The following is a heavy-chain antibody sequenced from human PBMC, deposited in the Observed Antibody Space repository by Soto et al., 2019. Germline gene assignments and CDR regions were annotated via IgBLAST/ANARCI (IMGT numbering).Heavy chain of an antibody. D-gene: IGHD3-3*01. CDR2: ISYDGSNK. Sequence: GSLRLSCAASGFTFSSYAMHWVRQAPGKGLEWVAVISYDGSNKYYADSVKGRFTISRDNSKNTLYLQMNSLRAEDTAVYYCARDPHSVRFLEWLKSENWFDPWG. CDR3: ARDPHSVRFLEWLKSENWFDP. J-gene: IGHJ5*02. CDR1: GFTFSSYA. V-gene: IGHV3-30-3*01.